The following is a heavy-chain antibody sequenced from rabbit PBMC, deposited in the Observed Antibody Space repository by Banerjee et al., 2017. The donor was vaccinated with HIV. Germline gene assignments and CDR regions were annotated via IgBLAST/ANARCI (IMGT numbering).Heavy chain of an antibody. Sequence: QLEESGGGLVQPGGSLKLSCKASGFHFSSYYISWVRQAPGKGLEWIGYIDPVFGSTYYANWVNGRFTISSHNAQNTLYLQLNSLTAADTATYFCARDRFASGSGVYILGYFNLWGQGTLVTVS. CDR3: ARDRFASGSGVYILGYFNL. CDR2: IDPVFGST. V-gene: IGHV1S7*01. J-gene: IGHJ4*01. CDR1: GFHFSSYY. D-gene: IGHD1-1*01.